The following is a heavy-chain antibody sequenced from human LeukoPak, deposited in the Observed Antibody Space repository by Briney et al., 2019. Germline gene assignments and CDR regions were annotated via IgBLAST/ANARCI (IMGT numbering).Heavy chain of an antibody. CDR3: ARVMSRNYDFWSGYVGALDY. Sequence: GGSLRLSCAASGFTFSSYWMSWVRQAPGKGLEWVANIKQDGSEKYYVDSVKGRFTISRDNAKNSLYLQMNSLRAEDTAVYYCARVMSRNYDFWSGYVGALDYGAQGPRVTVSS. D-gene: IGHD3-3*01. V-gene: IGHV3-7*01. J-gene: IGHJ4*02. CDR1: GFTFSSYW. CDR2: IKQDGSEK.